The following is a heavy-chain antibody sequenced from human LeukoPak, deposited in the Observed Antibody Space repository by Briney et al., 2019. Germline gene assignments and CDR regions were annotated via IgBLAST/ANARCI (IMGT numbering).Heavy chain of an antibody. V-gene: IGHV4-4*07. D-gene: IGHD1-26*01. Sequence: SETLSLTCTVSGGSISSYYWSWIRQPAGKGLEWIGRIYTSGSANYNPSLKSRVTMSVDTSKNQFSLKLSSVTAADTAVYYCARDGGAAVGATYFDYWGQGTLVTVSS. CDR1: GGSISSYY. J-gene: IGHJ4*02. CDR2: IYTSGSA. CDR3: ARDGGAAVGATYFDY.